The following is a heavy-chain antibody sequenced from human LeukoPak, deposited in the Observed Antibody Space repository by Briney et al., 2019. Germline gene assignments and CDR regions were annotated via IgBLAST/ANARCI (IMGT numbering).Heavy chain of an antibody. CDR2: IYWRGHT. CDR3: ARGDTVAARPGRFDY. Sequence: SETLSLTCTVSGGSITTYYWNWTRQPAGKGPEWIGHIYWRGHTSYNPSLKSRVTISVDTSKNQFSLKLSSVTAADTAVYYCARGDTVAARPGRFDYWGQGTLVTVSS. CDR1: GGSITTYY. J-gene: IGHJ4*02. D-gene: IGHD6-6*01. V-gene: IGHV4-4*07.